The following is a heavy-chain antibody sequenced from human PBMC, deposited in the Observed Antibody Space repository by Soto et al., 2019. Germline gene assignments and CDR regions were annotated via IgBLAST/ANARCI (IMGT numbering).Heavy chain of an antibody. J-gene: IGHJ3*02. CDR1: GYTFTSYA. CDR3: ARARDSGSYSDAFDI. D-gene: IGHD1-26*01. Sequence: ASVKVSCKASGYTFTSYAMHWVRQAPGQRLEWMGWINAGNGNTKYSQKVQGRVTIPRDTSASTAYMELSSLRSDDTAVYYCARARDSGSYSDAFDIWGQGTMVTVSS. V-gene: IGHV1-3*01. CDR2: INAGNGNT.